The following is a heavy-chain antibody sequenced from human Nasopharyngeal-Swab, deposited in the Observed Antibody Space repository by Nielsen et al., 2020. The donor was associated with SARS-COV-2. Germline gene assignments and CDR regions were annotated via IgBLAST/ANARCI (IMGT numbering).Heavy chain of an antibody. J-gene: IGHJ6*03. CDR3: ARVNNGGGIVPASYSFFMDV. CDR1: GVSFSGYH. Sequence: SETLSLTCSLHGVSFSGYHWGWIRQSPGKRLEWIGDITRSGNTNYNPALKSRVIMSVATSKDEFSLKLTSVTAADTAIYFCARVNNGGGIVPASYSFFMDVWGKGTSVAFSS. V-gene: IGHV4-34*01. D-gene: IGHD2-2*01. CDR2: ITRSGNT.